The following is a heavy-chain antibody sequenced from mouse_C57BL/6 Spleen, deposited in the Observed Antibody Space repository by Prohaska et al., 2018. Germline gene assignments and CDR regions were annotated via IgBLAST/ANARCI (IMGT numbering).Heavy chain of an antibody. CDR2: ISSGSSTI. Sequence: GGGLVKPGGSLKLSCAASGFTFSDYGMHWVRQAPEKGLEWVAYISSGSSTIYYADTVKGRFTISRDNAKNTLFLQMTSLRSEDTAMYYCARMGFQAWFAYWGQGTLVTVAA. CDR1: GFTFSDYG. J-gene: IGHJ3*01. CDR3: ARMGFQAWFAY. V-gene: IGHV5-17*01.